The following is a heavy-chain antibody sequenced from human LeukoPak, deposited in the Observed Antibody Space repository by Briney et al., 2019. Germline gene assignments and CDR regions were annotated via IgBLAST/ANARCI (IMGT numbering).Heavy chain of an antibody. CDR1: GFTFGDYA. D-gene: IGHD3-3*01. V-gene: IGHV3-49*03. CDR3: TSGTYDFWSGRNGTPDY. Sequence: GGSLRLSCTASGFTFGDYAMSWFSQAPGKGLEWVGFIRSKAYGGTTEYAASVKGRFTISRDDSKSIAYLQMNSLKTEDTAVYYCTSGTYDFWSGRNGTPDYWGQGTLVTVSS. J-gene: IGHJ4*02. CDR2: IRSKAYGGTT.